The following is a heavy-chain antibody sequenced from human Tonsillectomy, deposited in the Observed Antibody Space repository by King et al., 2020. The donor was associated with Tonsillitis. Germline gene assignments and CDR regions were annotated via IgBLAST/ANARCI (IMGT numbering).Heavy chain of an antibody. V-gene: IGHV3-23*04. CDR1: GFIFRSYA. Sequence: VQLVESGGGLVQPGGSLRLSCAASGFIFRSYALTWVRQAPGKGLEWFSGIAPDGGTTHYADSVKGRFTISRDNSKNTLYLQMNSLRAEETAVYFCAKEGAGEGQFDFWGQGTLVTVSS. CDR2: IAPDGGTT. J-gene: IGHJ4*02. CDR3: AKEGAGEGQFDF. D-gene: IGHD3-10*01.